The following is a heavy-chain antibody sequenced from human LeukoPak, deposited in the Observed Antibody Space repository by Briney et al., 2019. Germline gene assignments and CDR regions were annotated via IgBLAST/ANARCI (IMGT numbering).Heavy chain of an antibody. D-gene: IGHD1-26*01. CDR1: GFTFSSYT. V-gene: IGHV3-21*01. J-gene: IGHJ4*02. CDR2: ISSSGDYI. CDR3: AKEGVGALDY. Sequence: GGPLRLSCAASGFTFSSYTINWVRQAPGKGLEWVSSISSSGDYIYYADSVKGRFTISRDNAKNSLFLQMNSLRAEDTAVYYCAKEGVGALDYWGQGTLVTVSS.